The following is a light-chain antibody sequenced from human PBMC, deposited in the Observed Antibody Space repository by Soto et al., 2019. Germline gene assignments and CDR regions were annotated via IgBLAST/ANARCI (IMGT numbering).Light chain of an antibody. CDR2: EVN. Sequence: QSVLTQPPSASGSPGQSVTISCTGTSSDVGTYYYVSWYQQHPGKAPKLMIYEVNKRPSGVPDRFSGSKSGNTASLTVSGLQAEDEADYYCNSYAGSNNWVFGGGTKLTVL. J-gene: IGLJ2*01. V-gene: IGLV2-8*01. CDR1: SSDVGTYYY. CDR3: NSYAGSNNWV.